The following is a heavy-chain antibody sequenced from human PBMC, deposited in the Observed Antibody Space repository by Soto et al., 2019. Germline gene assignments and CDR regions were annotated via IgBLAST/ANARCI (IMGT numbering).Heavy chain of an antibody. J-gene: IGHJ4*02. CDR3: TTLTIFGVVIDPRGPQKTIDY. CDR1: GFTSINAW. Sequence: GGSLRLSCAASGFTSINAWMNWVRQAPGKGLEWVGRIKSKTDGGTTDYAAPVKGRFTISRDDSKNTLYLQMNSLKTEGTAVYYCTTLTIFGVVIDPRGPQKTIDYWGQGTLVTVSS. D-gene: IGHD3-3*01. CDR2: IKSKTDGGTT. V-gene: IGHV3-15*07.